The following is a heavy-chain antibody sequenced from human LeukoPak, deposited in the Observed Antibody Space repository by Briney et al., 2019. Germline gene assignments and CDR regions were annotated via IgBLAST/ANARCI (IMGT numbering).Heavy chain of an antibody. J-gene: IGHJ4*02. Sequence: SETLSLTCTVSGGSISSGGYYWSWIRQHPGKGLEWIGYIYYSGSTYYNPSLKSRVTISVDTSKNQFSLKLSSVTAADTAVYYCARGKHTPDYYDSTPLDYWGQGTLVTVSP. CDR3: ARGKHTPDYYDSTPLDY. D-gene: IGHD3-22*01. CDR2: IYYSGST. CDR1: GGSISSGGYY. V-gene: IGHV4-30-4*08.